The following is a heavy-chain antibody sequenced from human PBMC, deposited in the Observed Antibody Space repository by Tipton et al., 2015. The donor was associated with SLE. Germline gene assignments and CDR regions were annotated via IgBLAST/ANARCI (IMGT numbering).Heavy chain of an antibody. CDR2: IYHSGST. CDR1: GYSISSGYY. CDR3: ARAPIAAAGTAYFDY. Sequence: TLSLTCTVSGYSISSGYYWGWIRQPPGKGLEWIGSIYHSGSTYYNPSLKSRVTISVDTSKNQFSLKLSSVTAADTAVYYCARAPIAAAGTAYFDYWGQGTLVTVSS. D-gene: IGHD6-13*01. J-gene: IGHJ4*02. V-gene: IGHV4-38-2*02.